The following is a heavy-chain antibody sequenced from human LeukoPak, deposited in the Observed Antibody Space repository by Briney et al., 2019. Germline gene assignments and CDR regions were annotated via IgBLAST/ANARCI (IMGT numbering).Heavy chain of an antibody. Sequence: SETLSLTCTVSGGSIGNYHWNWIRQSPGKGLEWIGDISYSGDTNYNPSLKSRVTISLDTSKNQFSLKLSSVTAADRAVYFCARGGYYFDSWGQGTLVSVSS. V-gene: IGHV4-59*01. J-gene: IGHJ4*02. D-gene: IGHD3-16*01. CDR1: GGSIGNYH. CDR2: ISYSGDT. CDR3: ARGGYYFDS.